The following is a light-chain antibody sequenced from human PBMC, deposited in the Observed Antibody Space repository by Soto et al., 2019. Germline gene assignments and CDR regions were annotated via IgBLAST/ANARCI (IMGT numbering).Light chain of an antibody. J-gene: IGKJ1*01. CDR3: QHYNNWPRT. Sequence: EIVMTQSPATLSVSPGERATLSCRASQSVSSNLAWYQQKPGQAPRLLIYGASTRATGIPARFSGSGSGTEFTLTISSLHSEAFAVYYCQHYNNWPRTFGQGTKVEIK. CDR2: GAS. CDR1: QSVSSN. V-gene: IGKV3-15*01.